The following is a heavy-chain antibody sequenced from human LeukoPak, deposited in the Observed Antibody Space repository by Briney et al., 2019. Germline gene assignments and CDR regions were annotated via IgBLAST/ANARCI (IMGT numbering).Heavy chain of an antibody. V-gene: IGHV3-23*01. CDR1: EFTFSSYA. D-gene: IGHD6-19*01. Sequence: GGSLRLSCAASEFTFSSYAMSWVRQAPGKGLEGVSAISGSGGGTYYADSVKGRFTISRDNSKNTLYLQMNSLRAEDTAVYYCAKAYSSGWYYCDYWGQGTLVTVSS. CDR2: ISGSGGGT. J-gene: IGHJ4*02. CDR3: AKAYSSGWYYCDY.